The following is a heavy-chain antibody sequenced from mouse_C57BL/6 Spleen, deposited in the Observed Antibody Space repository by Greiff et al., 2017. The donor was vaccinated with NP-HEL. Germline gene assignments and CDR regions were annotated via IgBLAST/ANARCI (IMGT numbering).Heavy chain of an antibody. J-gene: IGHJ3*01. D-gene: IGHD4-1*01. CDR3: ARHEDSPGAWFAY. V-gene: IGHV1-62-2*01. Sequence: QVHVKQSGAELVKPGASVKLFCQASGSTFTEYTIHWVQQRSGQGLEWLGWLYPGRGSIQYNEKFKDKATWTADKSSNTVYMELNRLTSEDYAVYFCARHEDSPGAWFAYWGQGTLVTVSA. CDR2: LYPGRGSI. CDR1: GSTFTEYT.